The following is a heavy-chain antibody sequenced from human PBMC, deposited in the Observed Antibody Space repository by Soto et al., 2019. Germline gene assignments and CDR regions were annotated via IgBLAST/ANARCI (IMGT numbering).Heavy chain of an antibody. CDR1: GSTFTSYG. CDR2: ISAYNGNT. D-gene: IGHD6-6*01. J-gene: IGHJ3*02. CDR3: ARRRGSSSRYDAFDI. Sequence: ASVKVSCKASGSTFTSYGISWVRQAPGQGLEWMGWISAYNGNTNYAQKLQGRVTMTTDTSTSTAYMELRSLRSDDTAVYYCARRRGSSSRYDAFDIWGQGTMVTVSS. V-gene: IGHV1-18*01.